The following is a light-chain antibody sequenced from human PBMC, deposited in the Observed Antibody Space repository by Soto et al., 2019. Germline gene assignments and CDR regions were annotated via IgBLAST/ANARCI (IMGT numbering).Light chain of an antibody. Sequence: EIVMTQSPLSLPVTPGESASISCRSSQSLLHSNGHNYLDWYVQKPGQSPQLLIYLCSTRAYGVPDRFSGSGSGTDFTLKISRVEAEDVGIYYCMQALQADFTFGPGTKVDIK. J-gene: IGKJ3*01. CDR2: LCS. V-gene: IGKV2-28*01. CDR1: QSLLHSNGHNY. CDR3: MQALQADFT.